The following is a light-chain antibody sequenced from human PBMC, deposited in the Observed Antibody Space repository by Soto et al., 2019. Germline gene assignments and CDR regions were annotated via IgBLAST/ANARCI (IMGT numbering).Light chain of an antibody. CDR1: QSVSVY. Sequence: ESVLTQSRAPLSLSQWERTTLSCRASQSVSVYLAWYQHKPGQAPRLLIYDASNRAAGIPARFSGSGSGTDFTLTISSLEPEDFALYYCQQRRYWPLTFGGGTKVDIK. CDR3: QQRRYWPLT. CDR2: DAS. V-gene: IGKV3-11*01. J-gene: IGKJ4*01.